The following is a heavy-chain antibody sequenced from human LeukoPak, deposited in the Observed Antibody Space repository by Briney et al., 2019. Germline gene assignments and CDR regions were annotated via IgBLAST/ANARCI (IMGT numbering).Heavy chain of an antibody. CDR1: GDSISSYH. D-gene: IGHD3-16*01. V-gene: IGHV4-59*01. CDR3: ARVGRGDHTWGSYYFDH. CDR2: ISYSGST. Sequence: SETLSLTCTVSGDSISSYHWSWIRQSPGKGLEWIGYISYSGSTNYNPSLKSRVTISVDTSKNQFSLQLSSATAADTAVYYCARVGRGDHTWGSYYFDHWGQGTLVTVSS. J-gene: IGHJ4*02.